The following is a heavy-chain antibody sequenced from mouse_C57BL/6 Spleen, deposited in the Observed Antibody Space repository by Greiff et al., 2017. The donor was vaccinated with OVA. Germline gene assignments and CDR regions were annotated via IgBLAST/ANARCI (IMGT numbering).Heavy chain of an antibody. CDR1: GFTFSNYW. V-gene: IGHV6-3*01. Sequence: EVKLLESGGGLVQPGGSMKLSCVASGFTFSNYWMNWVRQSPEKGLEWVAQIRLKSDYSATHYEVSGKGRFTISRDDSKSRVYLQMNNLRAEDTGIYYCTDSSGYVWNDYWGQGTTLTVAS. CDR2: IRLKSDYSAT. CDR3: TDSSGYVWNDY. D-gene: IGHD3-2*02. J-gene: IGHJ2*01.